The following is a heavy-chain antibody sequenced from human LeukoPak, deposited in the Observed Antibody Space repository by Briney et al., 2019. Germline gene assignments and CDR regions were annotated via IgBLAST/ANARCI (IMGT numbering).Heavy chain of an antibody. Sequence: SQTLSLTCAISGDSVSSNSVAWNWLRQSPSRGLEWLGRTYYRSKWYNDYAVSVKGRITINPDTSKNQFSLQLNSMIPEDTAVYYCARQNGPFDYWGQGTLVTVSS. D-gene: IGHD1-1*01. CDR3: ARQNGPFDY. V-gene: IGHV6-1*01. CDR1: GDSVSSNSVA. J-gene: IGHJ4*02. CDR2: TYYRSKWYN.